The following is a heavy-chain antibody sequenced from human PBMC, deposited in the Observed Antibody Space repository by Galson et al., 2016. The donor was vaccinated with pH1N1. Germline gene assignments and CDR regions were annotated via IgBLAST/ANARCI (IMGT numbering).Heavy chain of an antibody. CDR3: ARSESYYDSSGYRHDTFDI. J-gene: IGHJ3*02. CDR1: GDSVSSNSAA. D-gene: IGHD3-22*01. CDR2: TCYRSKWYN. V-gene: IGHV6-1*01. Sequence: CAISGDSVSSNSAAWNWIRQSPSRGLEWLGRTCYRSKWYNDYGVSVKSRITINPDTSKNQFSLQLNSVTPEDTAVYYCARSESYYDSSGYRHDTFDIWGQGTTVTVSS.